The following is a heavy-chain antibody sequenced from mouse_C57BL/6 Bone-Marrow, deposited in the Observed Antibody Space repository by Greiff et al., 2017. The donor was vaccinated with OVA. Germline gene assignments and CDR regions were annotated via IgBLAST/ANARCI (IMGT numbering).Heavy chain of an antibody. Sequence: VQLQQSGPVLVKPGASVKMSCKASGYTFPDYYMNWVKQSHGKSLEWIGVINPYNGGTSYNQKFKGKATLTVDKSSSTAYMELNSLTSEDSAVYYCARDSSGYPYYFDYWGQGTTLTVSS. J-gene: IGHJ2*01. D-gene: IGHD3-2*02. V-gene: IGHV1-19*01. CDR3: ARDSSGYPYYFDY. CDR1: GYTFPDYY. CDR2: INPYNGGT.